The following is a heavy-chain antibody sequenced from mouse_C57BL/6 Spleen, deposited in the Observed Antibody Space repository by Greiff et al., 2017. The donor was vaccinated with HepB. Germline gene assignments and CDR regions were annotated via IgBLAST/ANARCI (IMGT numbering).Heavy chain of an antibody. CDR2: ISYDGSN. D-gene: IGHD2-10*01. J-gene: IGHJ4*01. CDR3: ARAPYYGNYPYYYAMDY. Sequence: EVQLVESGPGLVKPSQSLSLTCSVTGYSITSGYYWNWIRQFPGNKLEWMGYISYDGSNNYNPSLKNRISITRDTSKNQFFLKLNSVTTEDTATYYCARAPYYGNYPYYYAMDYWGQGTSVTVSS. CDR1: GYSITSGYY. V-gene: IGHV3-6*01.